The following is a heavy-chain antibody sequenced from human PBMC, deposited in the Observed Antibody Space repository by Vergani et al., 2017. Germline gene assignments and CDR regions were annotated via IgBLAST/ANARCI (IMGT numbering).Heavy chain of an antibody. Sequence: QVHLQESGPGLVKPSETLSLTCTVSGGSISSYYWSWIRQPPGKGLEWIGRVSVSGSTDSNASLRSRVTMSIDTSTNQFSLKLTSVTAADTAIYYCARGTPIIDYWGQGSLVTVSS. CDR3: ARGTPIIDY. D-gene: IGHD5-24*01. J-gene: IGHJ4*02. CDR2: VSVSGST. CDR1: GGSISSYY. V-gene: IGHV4-4*07.